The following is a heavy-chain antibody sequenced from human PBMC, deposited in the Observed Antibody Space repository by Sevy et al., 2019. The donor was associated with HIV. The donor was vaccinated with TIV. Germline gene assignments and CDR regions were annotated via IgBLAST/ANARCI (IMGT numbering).Heavy chain of an antibody. CDR1: GFTFSSYG. CDR2: ISYDGSNK. D-gene: IGHD5-18*01. Sequence: GGSLRLSCAASGFTFSSYGMHWVRQAPGKGLEWVAVISYDGSNKYYADSVKGRFTISRDNSKNTLYLQMNSLRAEDTAVYYCAKDHIAAMVTSLDYWGQGTLVTVSA. J-gene: IGHJ4*02. CDR3: AKDHIAAMVTSLDY. V-gene: IGHV3-30*18.